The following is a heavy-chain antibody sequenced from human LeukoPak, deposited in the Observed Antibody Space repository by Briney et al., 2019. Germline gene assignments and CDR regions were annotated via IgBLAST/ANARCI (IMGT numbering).Heavy chain of an antibody. J-gene: IGHJ4*02. Sequence: GGSLRLSCAASGFTFSSYAMSRVRQAPGKGLEWVSIFSGSGGNTNYADSVKGRFTISRDNSKNTLYLQMNSLRAEDTAVYYCAKSKWFGELSHFDYWGQGTLVTVSS. D-gene: IGHD3-10*01. CDR3: AKSKWFGELSHFDY. V-gene: IGHV3-23*01. CDR1: GFTFSSYA. CDR2: FSGSGGNT.